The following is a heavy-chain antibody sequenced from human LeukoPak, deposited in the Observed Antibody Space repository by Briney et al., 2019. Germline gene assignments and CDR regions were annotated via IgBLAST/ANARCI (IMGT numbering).Heavy chain of an antibody. CDR3: AREGGYCSGGSCSSTLDY. D-gene: IGHD2-15*01. CDR2: IHHSGST. Sequence: SGTLSLTCAVSGGSISTNNWWTWVRQPPGKGLEWIGEIHHSGSTDYNPSLKSRVTISVDTSKNQFSLKLSSVTAADTAVYYCAREGGYCSGGSCSSTLDYWGQGTLVTVSS. V-gene: IGHV4-4*02. CDR1: GGSISTNNW. J-gene: IGHJ4*02.